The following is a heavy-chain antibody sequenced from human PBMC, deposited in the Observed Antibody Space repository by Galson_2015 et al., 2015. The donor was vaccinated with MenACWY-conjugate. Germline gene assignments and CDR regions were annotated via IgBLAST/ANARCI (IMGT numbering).Heavy chain of an antibody. D-gene: IGHD6-13*01. CDR1: GFTFTSSA. CDR2: IVVGSGNA. CDR3: AACSSSWYCNYYGMDV. Sequence: SVKVSCKASGFTFTSSAMQWVRQARGQRLEWIGWIVVGSGNANYAQKFQERVTITRDMSTSTAYMELSSLRPEDTAVYYCAACSSSWYCNYYGMDVWGQGTTVTVSS. J-gene: IGHJ6*02. V-gene: IGHV1-58*02.